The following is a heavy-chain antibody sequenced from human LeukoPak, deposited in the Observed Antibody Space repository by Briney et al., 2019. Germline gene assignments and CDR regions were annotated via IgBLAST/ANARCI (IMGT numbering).Heavy chain of an antibody. Sequence: ASVKVSCKASGGTFSSYAISWVRQAPGQGLEWMGGIIPILGTANYAQKFQGRVTITADESTSTAYMELSSLRSEDTAVYYCAKYVPYDSSGYYWGDPFDYWGQGTLVTVSS. D-gene: IGHD3-22*01. J-gene: IGHJ4*02. CDR3: AKYVPYDSSGYYWGDPFDY. CDR2: IIPILGTA. CDR1: GGTFSSYA. V-gene: IGHV1-69*13.